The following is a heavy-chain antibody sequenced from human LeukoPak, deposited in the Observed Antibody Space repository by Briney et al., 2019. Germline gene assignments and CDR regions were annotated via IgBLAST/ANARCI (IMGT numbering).Heavy chain of an antibody. V-gene: IGHV7-4-1*02. CDR3: ARGVYSSSPNHYYYMDV. J-gene: IGHJ6*03. Sequence: ASVKVSCKASGYTFTSYAMNWVRQAPGQGLEWMGWINTNTGNPTYAQGFTGRFVFSLDTSVSTAYLQISSLKAEDTAVYYCARGVYSSSPNHYYYMDVWGKGTTVTVSS. CDR2: INTNTGNP. CDR1: GYTFTSYA. D-gene: IGHD6-6*01.